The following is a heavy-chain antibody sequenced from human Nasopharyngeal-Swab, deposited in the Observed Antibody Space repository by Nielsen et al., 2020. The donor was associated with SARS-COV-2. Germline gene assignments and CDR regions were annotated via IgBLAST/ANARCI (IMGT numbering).Heavy chain of an antibody. D-gene: IGHD6-19*01. CDR3: AGIAGAGGPFDY. V-gene: IGHV3-9*01. Sequence: SLKISCAASGFTFEDYAMHWVRQAPGKGLEWVSGISWNSGSLGYADSVKGRFTIPRDNAKNSLYLQMNSLRAEDTALYYCAGIAGAGGPFDYWGQGTLVTVSS. CDR2: ISWNSGSL. CDR1: GFTFEDYA. J-gene: IGHJ4*02.